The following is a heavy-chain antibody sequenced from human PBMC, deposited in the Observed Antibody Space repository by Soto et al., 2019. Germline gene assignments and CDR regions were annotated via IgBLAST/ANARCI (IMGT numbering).Heavy chain of an antibody. CDR2: INSDGSST. CDR1: GFTFSSYW. J-gene: IGHJ6*02. V-gene: IGHV3-74*01. Sequence: LGLSCAASGFTFSSYWMHWVRQAPGKGLVWVSRINSDGSSTSYADSVKGRFTISRDNAKNTLYLQMNSLRAEDTAVYYCARDGEEMATISSYYYYYGMDVWGQGTTVTLSS. CDR3: ARDGEEMATISSYYYYYGMDV. D-gene: IGHD5-12*01.